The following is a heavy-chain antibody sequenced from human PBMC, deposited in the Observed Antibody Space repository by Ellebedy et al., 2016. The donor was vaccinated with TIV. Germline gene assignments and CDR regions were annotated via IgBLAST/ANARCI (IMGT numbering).Heavy chain of an antibody. Sequence: GGSLRLSCVASGLTFSTYAMSWVRQAPGKGLEWVSSISSSSSTIYYADSVKGRFTISRDNAKNSLYLQMDSLRAEDTAVYYCAGGISVAGTSLGFWGQGTLVTVSS. CDR3: AGGISVAGTSLGF. D-gene: IGHD6-19*01. V-gene: IGHV3-21*04. J-gene: IGHJ4*02. CDR1: GLTFSTYA. CDR2: ISSSSSTI.